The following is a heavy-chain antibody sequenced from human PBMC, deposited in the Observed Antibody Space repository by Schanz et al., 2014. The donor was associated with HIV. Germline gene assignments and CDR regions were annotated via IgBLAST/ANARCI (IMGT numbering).Heavy chain of an antibody. D-gene: IGHD3-3*01. Sequence: EVQLEESGGGLVQPGRSLRLSCAASGFTFDDFAMHWVRQVPGKGLEWVSGIISSSSTKVYADSVKGRFTISRDNARNSLYLQMNSLSADDTALYYCARDKFRDFWSGSGGMDVWGPGTTVIVSS. J-gene: IGHJ6*02. CDR1: GFTFDDFA. CDR2: IISSSSTK. V-gene: IGHV3-9*01. CDR3: ARDKFRDFWSGSGGMDV.